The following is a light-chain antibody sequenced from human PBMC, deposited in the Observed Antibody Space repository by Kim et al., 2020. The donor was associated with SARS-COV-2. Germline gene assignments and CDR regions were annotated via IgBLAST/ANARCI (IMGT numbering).Light chain of an antibody. J-gene: IGKJ1*01. Sequence: APLGDSVTFTCRASQGISNSLAWYQQRPGKVPNLLIYGASTLQSGVPARFSGSASGTDFTLSISSLQPEDVAAYYCQRYNSAPPTFGQGTKVDIK. CDR1: QGISNS. CDR2: GAS. V-gene: IGKV1-27*01. CDR3: QRYNSAPPT.